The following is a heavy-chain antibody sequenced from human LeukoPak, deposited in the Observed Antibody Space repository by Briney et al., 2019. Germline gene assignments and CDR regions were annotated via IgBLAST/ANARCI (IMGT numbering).Heavy chain of an antibody. CDR2: ISTYNGNT. Sequence: ASVKVSCKASGYTFSSYGISWVRQAPGQGLEWMGWISTYNGNTDYAQKFQGRVTMTRDTSTSTVYMELSSLRSEDTAVYYCAREGELGYCSSTSCSLGDYWGQGTLVTVSS. CDR1: GYTFSSYG. CDR3: AREGELGYCSSTSCSLGDY. V-gene: IGHV1-18*01. J-gene: IGHJ4*02. D-gene: IGHD2-2*01.